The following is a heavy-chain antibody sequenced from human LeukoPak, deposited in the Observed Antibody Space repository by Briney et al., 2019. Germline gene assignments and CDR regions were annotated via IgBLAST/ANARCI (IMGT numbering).Heavy chain of an antibody. CDR3: ARLPTITFFDY. CDR1: GGSISSSSFY. CDR2: IYCSGST. D-gene: IGHD5-12*01. Sequence: SETLSLTCTVSGGSISSSSFYWGWIRQPPGRGLEWIGSIYCSGSTSYNPSLKSRVTISVDTSKNQFSLKLSSVTAADTAVYYCARLPTITFFDYWGQGTLVTVSS. V-gene: IGHV4-39*01. J-gene: IGHJ4*02.